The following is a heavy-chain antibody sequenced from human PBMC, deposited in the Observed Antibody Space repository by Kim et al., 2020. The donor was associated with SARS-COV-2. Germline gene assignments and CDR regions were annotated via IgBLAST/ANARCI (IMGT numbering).Heavy chain of an antibody. CDR2: IYYSGST. D-gene: IGHD3-9*01. CDR3: ASTVDLRYFDWLLPTPYNWFDP. Sequence: SETLSLTCTVSGGSISSSSYYWGWIRQPPGKGLEWIGSIYYSGSTYYNPSLKSRVTISVDTSKNQFSLKLSSVTAADTAVYYCASTVDLRYFDWLLPTPYNWFDPWGQGTLVTVSS. V-gene: IGHV4-39*01. CDR1: GGSISSSSYY. J-gene: IGHJ5*02.